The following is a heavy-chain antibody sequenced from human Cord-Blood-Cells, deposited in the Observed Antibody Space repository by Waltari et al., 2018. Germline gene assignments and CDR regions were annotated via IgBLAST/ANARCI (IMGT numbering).Heavy chain of an antibody. J-gene: IGHJ3*02. Sequence: EVQLVESGGGLVQPGGSLKLSCAASGFTLGRSALPWVRQASGKGLEWVGRIRSKANSYATAYAASVKGRFTISRDDSKNTAYLQMNSLKTEDTAVYYCTRQGWDDAFDIWGQGTMVTVSS. V-gene: IGHV3-73*02. CDR3: TRQGWDDAFDI. CDR1: GFTLGRSA. CDR2: IRSKANSYAT. D-gene: IGHD6-19*01.